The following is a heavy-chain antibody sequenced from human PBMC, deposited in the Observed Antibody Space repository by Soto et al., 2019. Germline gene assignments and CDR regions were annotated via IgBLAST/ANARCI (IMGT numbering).Heavy chain of an antibody. CDR3: ARSVAARENWFDP. Sequence: VQLVESGGGLVQPGGSLRLSCAASGFTVSSNYMSWVRQAPGKGLEWVSVIYSGGSTYYADSVKGRFTISRDNSKNTLYLQMNSLRAEDTAVYYCARSVAARENWFDPWGQGTLVTVSS. D-gene: IGHD2-15*01. V-gene: IGHV3-66*01. J-gene: IGHJ5*02. CDR2: IYSGGST. CDR1: GFTVSSNY.